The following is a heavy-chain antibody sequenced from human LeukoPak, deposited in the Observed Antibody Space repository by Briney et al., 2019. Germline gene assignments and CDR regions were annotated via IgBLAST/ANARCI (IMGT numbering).Heavy chain of an antibody. CDR2: ISSSGSTI. CDR1: GFTFSSYE. Sequence: GGSLRLSCAASGFTFSSYEMNWVRQAPGKGLEWVSYISSSGSTIYYADSVKGRFTISRDNAKNSLYLQMNSLRAEDTAVYYCASSGHYYGSGELKDYWGQGTLVTVSS. CDR3: ASSGHYYGSGELKDY. V-gene: IGHV3-48*03. J-gene: IGHJ4*02. D-gene: IGHD3-10*01.